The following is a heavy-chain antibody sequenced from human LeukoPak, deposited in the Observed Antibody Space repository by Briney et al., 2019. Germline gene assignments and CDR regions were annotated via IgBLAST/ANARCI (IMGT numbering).Heavy chain of an antibody. CDR2: IWYDGTNK. CDR1: GFTFSSYG. J-gene: IGHJ3*02. D-gene: IGHD3-22*01. V-gene: IGHV3-33*01. CDR3: ARDRSVTMIPHFFDI. Sequence: GGSLRLSCAASGFTFSSYGMHWVRQAPGKGLEWVAFIWYDGTNKYYADSVKGRFTVSRDNSKNTLYLQVSSLRAGDTAVYYCARDRSVTMIPHFFDIWGQGTMVTVSS.